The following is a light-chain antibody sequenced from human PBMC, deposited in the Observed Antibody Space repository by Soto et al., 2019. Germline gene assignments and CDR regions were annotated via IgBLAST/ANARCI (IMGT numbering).Light chain of an antibody. Sequence: QSALTQPASVSGSPGQSITISCTGTSSDIGAYDYVSWYQQYPGRVPKLLIHEVTNRPSGVSDRFSGSKSGNTDSLTISGLKTEDEADYYCSSHAGSSAFYVFGTGTKLTVL. CDR2: EVT. V-gene: IGLV2-14*01. J-gene: IGLJ1*01. CDR3: SSHAGSSAFYV. CDR1: SSDIGAYDY.